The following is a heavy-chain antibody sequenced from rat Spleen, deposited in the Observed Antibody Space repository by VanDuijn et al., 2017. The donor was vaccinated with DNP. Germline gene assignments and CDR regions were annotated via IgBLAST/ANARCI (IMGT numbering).Heavy chain of an antibody. D-gene: IGHD1-7*01. CDR1: GFTFSNYG. CDR3: ATHDWDY. V-gene: IGHV5-19*01. CDR2: ISPSGDNT. J-gene: IGHJ2*01. Sequence: EVQLVESGGGLVQPGRSLKLSCAASGFTFSNYGIHWIRQAPTKGLEWVASISPSGDNTYYRDSVKGRFTISRDNAKSTLYLQMDSLRSEDTATYYWATHDWDYWGQGVMVTVSS.